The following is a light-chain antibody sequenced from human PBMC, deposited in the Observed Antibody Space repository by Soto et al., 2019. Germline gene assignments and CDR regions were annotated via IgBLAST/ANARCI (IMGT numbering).Light chain of an antibody. Sequence: DIQMTQSPSTLSASVGDRVTITCRASQSIDSWLAWYQQKPGKAPKRLIYKTSNLESGFPSRFSGSGSGTEFSLTISSLQPDDFATYYCQQYKSFSLTFGGGTRVEVK. V-gene: IGKV1-5*03. CDR1: QSIDSW. CDR3: QQYKSFSLT. J-gene: IGKJ4*01. CDR2: KTS.